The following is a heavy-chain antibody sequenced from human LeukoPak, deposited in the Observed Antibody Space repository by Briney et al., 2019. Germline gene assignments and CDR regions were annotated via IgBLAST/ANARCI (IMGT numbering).Heavy chain of an antibody. CDR3: ARSYAPITIFGVVIPRINYYYGMDA. CDR2: INTNTGNP. J-gene: IGHJ6*02. Sequence: ASVKVSCKASGYTFTSYAMNWVRQAPGQGLEWMGWINTNTGNPTYAQGFTGRFVFSLDTSVSTAYLQISSLKAEDTAVYYCARSYAPITIFGVVIPRINYYYGMDAWGQGTTVTVSS. D-gene: IGHD3-3*01. CDR1: GYTFTSYA. V-gene: IGHV7-4-1*02.